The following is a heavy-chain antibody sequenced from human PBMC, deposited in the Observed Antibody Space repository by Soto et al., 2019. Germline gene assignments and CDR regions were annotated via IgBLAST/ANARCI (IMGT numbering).Heavy chain of an antibody. J-gene: IGHJ4*02. Sequence: SETLDLTCTVYGASISSYYWSWIRQPPGKGLEWIGYIYYSGSTNYNPSLKSRVTMSVDTSKNQFSLKLTSVTAADTSFYYCARSYDPVVFWSQGTLVTVSS. CDR2: IYYSGST. V-gene: IGHV4-59*01. CDR3: ARSYDPVVF. CDR1: GASISSYY. D-gene: IGHD2-21*01.